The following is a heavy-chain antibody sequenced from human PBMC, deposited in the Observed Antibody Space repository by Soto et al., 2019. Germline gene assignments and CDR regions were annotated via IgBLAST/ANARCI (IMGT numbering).Heavy chain of an antibody. CDR3: AKDVAAGSTSWIYYYGMDV. CDR1: GFTFITYG. V-gene: IGHV3-30*18. J-gene: IGHJ6*02. Sequence: QGQLVESGGGVVQPGRSLRLSCAASGFTFITYGIHWVRQAPGKGLEWVAAISYDGRNKYYADSVKGRFTISRDNSKNTLYLEMSSLRAEDTAVYYSAKDVAAGSTSWIYYYGMDVWGQGTTVTVSS. CDR2: ISYDGRNK. D-gene: IGHD2-15*01.